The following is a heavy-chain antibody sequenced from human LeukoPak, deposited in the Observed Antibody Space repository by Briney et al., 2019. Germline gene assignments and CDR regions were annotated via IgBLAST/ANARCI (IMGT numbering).Heavy chain of an antibody. CDR3: ARDLGSWAFDI. D-gene: IGHD3-10*01. CDR1: GGSISSYY. V-gene: IGHV4-59*01. CDR2: IYYSGST. J-gene: IGHJ3*02. Sequence: PSETLSLTCTVSGGSISSYYWSWIRQPPGKGLEWIGYIYYSGSTNYNPSLKSRVTISVDTSKNQFSLKLSSVTAADTAVYYCARDLGSWAFDIWGQGTMVTVSS.